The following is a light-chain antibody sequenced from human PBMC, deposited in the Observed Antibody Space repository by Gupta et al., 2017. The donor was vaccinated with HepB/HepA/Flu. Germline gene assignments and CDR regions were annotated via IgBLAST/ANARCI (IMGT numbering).Light chain of an antibody. J-gene: IGLJ2*01. V-gene: IGLV1-40*01. CDR1: SSNIGAGYD. Sequence: QSVLTQPPSVSGAPGQSVTISCTGSSSNIGAGYDVHRYQQLPGTAPKLLLYGNSNRPSGGPYRFSGSKSGTPAALAITGLQAEYEADYYCQSYDSSLSGLGVFGGGTKLTVL. CDR2: GNS. CDR3: QSYDSSLSGLGV.